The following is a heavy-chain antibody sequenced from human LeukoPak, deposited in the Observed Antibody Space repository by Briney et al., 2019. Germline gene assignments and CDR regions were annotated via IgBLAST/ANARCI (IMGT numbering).Heavy chain of an antibody. J-gene: IGHJ4*02. CDR3: AREPPSYYDTSGYSD. D-gene: IGHD3-22*01. CDR1: GGSISSSGSY. CDR2: IYYSGST. Sequence: PSETLSLTCTVSGGSISSSGSYWGWIRQPPGRGLEWIVTIYYSGSTYYNPSLRSRLSMSVDTSKNQFSLKLTSVTAADTAVYYCAREPPSYYDTSGYSDWGQGALVTVSS. V-gene: IGHV4-39*07.